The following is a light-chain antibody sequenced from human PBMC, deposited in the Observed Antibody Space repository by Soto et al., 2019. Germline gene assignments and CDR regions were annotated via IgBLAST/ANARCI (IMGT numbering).Light chain of an antibody. Sequence: DIQMTQSPSSLSASVGVRVTITCRASQSISSYLNWYQQKPGKAPKLLIYAASSLQSGVPSRFSGSGSGTDFTLTISSLQPEDFETYYCQQSYSTPRFGQGTRLEIK. CDR2: AAS. J-gene: IGKJ5*01. CDR3: QQSYSTPR. CDR1: QSISSY. V-gene: IGKV1-39*01.